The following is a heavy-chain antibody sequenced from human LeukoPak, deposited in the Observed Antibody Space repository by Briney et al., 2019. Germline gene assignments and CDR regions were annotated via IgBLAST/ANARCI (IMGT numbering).Heavy chain of an antibody. V-gene: IGHV3-23*01. CDR1: GFTFSSYS. CDR3: AKDMQTWPRFPDY. D-gene: IGHD5-12*01. J-gene: IGHJ4*02. CDR2: ISDSGSTA. Sequence: GGSLRLSYAASGFTFSSYSMNWVRQAPGKGLEWVSGISDSGSTAFYADSVKGRFTSSRDNPKNTLYLQINSLRAEDTAVYYCAKDMQTWPRFPDYWGQGTLVTVSS.